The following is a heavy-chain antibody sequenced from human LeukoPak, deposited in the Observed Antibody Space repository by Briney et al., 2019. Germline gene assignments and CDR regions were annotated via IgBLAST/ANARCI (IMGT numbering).Heavy chain of an antibody. Sequence: PGGSLRLSCAASGFTFRSYGMHWVRQAPGKGLEWEAFIRYDGSNKYYADSVKGRFTISRDNSKNTLYLQMNSLRAEDTAVYYCAKNFRSSGPPGVGYWGQGTLVTVSS. CDR2: IRYDGSNK. D-gene: IGHD6-19*01. CDR3: AKNFRSSGPPGVGY. CDR1: GFTFRSYG. J-gene: IGHJ4*02. V-gene: IGHV3-30*02.